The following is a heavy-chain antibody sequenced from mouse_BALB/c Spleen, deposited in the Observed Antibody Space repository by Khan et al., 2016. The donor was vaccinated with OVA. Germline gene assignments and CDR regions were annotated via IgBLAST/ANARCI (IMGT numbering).Heavy chain of an antibody. J-gene: IGHJ3*01. CDR1: GYTFTSYW. CDR3: TNHGSSSAWFTY. Sequence: QIQLVQSGAELAKPGASVKMSCKASGYTFTSYWMHWVKQRPGQGLEWIGYINPSTDYTEYNQKFKDKATLTADKSSNTAYMQLTSLTSEDSADYYCTNHGSSSAWFTYWGQGTLVTVSA. CDR2: INPSTDYT. D-gene: IGHD1-1*01. V-gene: IGHV1-7*01.